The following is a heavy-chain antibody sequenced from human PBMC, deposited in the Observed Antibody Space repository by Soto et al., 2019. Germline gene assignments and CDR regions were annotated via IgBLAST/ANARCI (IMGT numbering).Heavy chain of an antibody. V-gene: IGHV1-3*01. CDR1: GYTFTSYA. J-gene: IGHJ6*02. Sequence: ASVKVSCKASGYTFTSYAMHWVRQAPGQRLEWMGWINAGDGNTKYSQKFQGRVTITRDTSASTAYMELSSLRSEDTAVYYCARGLIWSGYYVYYYGMDVWGQGTTVTVSS. CDR3: ARGLIWSGYYVYYYGMDV. CDR2: INAGDGNT. D-gene: IGHD3-3*01.